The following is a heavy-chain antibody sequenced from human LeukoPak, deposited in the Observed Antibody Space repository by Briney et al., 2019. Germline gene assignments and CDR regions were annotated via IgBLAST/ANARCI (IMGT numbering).Heavy chain of an antibody. V-gene: IGHV3-21*01. Sequence: GGSLRLSCAASGFTFSSYSMNWVRQAPGKGLEWVSSISSSSSYIYYADSAKGRFTISRDNGKNSLYLQMNSLRAEDTAVYYCARAFYDRGFDYWGQGTLVTVSS. CDR1: GFTFSSYS. D-gene: IGHD3-22*01. CDR2: ISSSSSYI. CDR3: ARAFYDRGFDY. J-gene: IGHJ4*02.